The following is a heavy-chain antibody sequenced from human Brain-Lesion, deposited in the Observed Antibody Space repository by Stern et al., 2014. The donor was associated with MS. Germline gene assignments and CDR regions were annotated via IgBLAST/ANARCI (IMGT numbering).Heavy chain of an antibody. CDR3: ARHHCARRYCSGTSPDY. D-gene: IGHD2-2*01. Sequence: EVQLVESGAEVKKPGESLKISCKGSGYSFTSYWIGWVRQMPGKGLEWMGIIYPGDSDTRYSPSFQGQVTISADKSISTAYLQWSSLKASDTAMYYCARHHCARRYCSGTSPDYWGQGTLVTVSS. J-gene: IGHJ4*02. CDR2: IYPGDSDT. V-gene: IGHV5-51*01. CDR1: GYSFTSYW.